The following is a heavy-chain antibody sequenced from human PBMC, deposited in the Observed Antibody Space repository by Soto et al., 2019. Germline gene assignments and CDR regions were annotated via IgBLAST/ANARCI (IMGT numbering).Heavy chain of an antibody. V-gene: IGHV4-30-4*01. CDR1: GGPISSGDYY. J-gene: IGHJ3*02. CDR2: MYNRGST. CDR3: ARNDYDYVWESPGGDAFDI. D-gene: IGHD3-16*01. Sequence: SETLSLTCTVSGGPISSGDYYWNWIRQPPGKGLEWIGFMYNRGSTYYNPSLKSRVTISVDTSKNQFSLKLTSVTAADTAVYYCARNDYDYVWESPGGDAFDIWGQGTLVTVSS.